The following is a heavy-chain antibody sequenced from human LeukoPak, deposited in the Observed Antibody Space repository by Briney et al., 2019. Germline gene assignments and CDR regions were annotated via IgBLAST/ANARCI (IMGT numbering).Heavy chain of an antibody. D-gene: IGHD2-15*01. CDR3: ARGGVYCSGGSCPLNWFDP. CDR2: ISAYNGDT. J-gene: IGHJ5*02. V-gene: IGHV1-18*01. CDR1: GYTFTNYG. Sequence: ASVKVSCKASGYTFTNYGISWVRQAPGQGLEWMGWISAYNGDTNYAQKLRGRVTLTTDTSTSTAYMELRSLRSDDTAVYYCARGGVYCSGGSCPLNWFDPWGQGTLVTVSS.